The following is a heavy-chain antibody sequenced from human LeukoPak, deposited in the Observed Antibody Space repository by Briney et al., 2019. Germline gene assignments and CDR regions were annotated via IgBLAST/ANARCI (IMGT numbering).Heavy chain of an antibody. Sequence: GASVNVSCKASGGTFSIYAISWVRQAPGQGLEWTGGIIPMIGTAHYAQKFRGRVTITADESTSTVYMDLSSLRSEDTAVHYCAIEGTIAARAWGQGTLVTVSS. V-gene: IGHV1-69*13. J-gene: IGHJ5*02. CDR3: AIEGTIAARA. CDR1: GGTFSIYA. CDR2: IIPMIGTA. D-gene: IGHD6-6*01.